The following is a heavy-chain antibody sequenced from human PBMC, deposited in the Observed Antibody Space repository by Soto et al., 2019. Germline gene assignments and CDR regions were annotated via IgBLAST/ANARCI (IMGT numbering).Heavy chain of an antibody. CDR3: ARDLWFGELLPSGAFDI. V-gene: IGHV3-64*01. D-gene: IGHD3-10*01. CDR2: ISSNGGST. Sequence: GGSLRLSCAASGFTFSSYAMHWVRQAPGKGLEYVSAISSNGGSTYYANSVKGRFTISRDNSKNTLYLQMGSLRAEDMAVYYCARDLWFGELLPSGAFDIWGQGTMVTVSS. CDR1: GFTFSSYA. J-gene: IGHJ3*02.